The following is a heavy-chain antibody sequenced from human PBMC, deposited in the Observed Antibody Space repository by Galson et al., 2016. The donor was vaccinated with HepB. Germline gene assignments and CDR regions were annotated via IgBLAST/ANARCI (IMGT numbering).Heavy chain of an antibody. CDR2: TYYRLKWNN. CDR1: GDSVSSSRAA. V-gene: IGHV6-1*01. CDR3: AKYTPPDYGSGGYWPWFDP. D-gene: IGHD3-10*01. J-gene: IGHJ5*02. Sequence: CAISGDSVSSSRAAWNWIRQSPSRGLEWLGRTYYRLKWNNDYAVSVKSRIIINPDTSKNQFSLQLKSVTAADTAVYYCAKYTPPDYGSGGYWPWFDPWGQGTLVTVSA.